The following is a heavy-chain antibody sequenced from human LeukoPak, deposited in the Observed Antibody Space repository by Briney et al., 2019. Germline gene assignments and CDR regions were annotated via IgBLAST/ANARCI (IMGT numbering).Heavy chain of an antibody. CDR3: ARGRAPTYYYDSSGYRYWYFDL. CDR1: GGSFSGYY. D-gene: IGHD3-22*01. CDR2: INHSGST. V-gene: IGHV4-34*01. Sequence: PSETLSLTCAVYGGSFSGYYWSWIRQPPGKGLEWIGEINHSGSTNYNPSLKSRVTISVDTSKNQFSLKLSSVTAADTAVYYCARGRAPTYYYDSSGYRYWYFDLWGRGTLVTVSS. J-gene: IGHJ2*01.